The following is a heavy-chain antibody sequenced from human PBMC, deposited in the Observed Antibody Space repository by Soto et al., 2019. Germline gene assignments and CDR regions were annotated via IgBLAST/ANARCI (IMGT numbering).Heavy chain of an antibody. CDR3: ARRWGTYFDF. CDR1: GGSISSYY. J-gene: IGHJ4*02. Sequence: PSETLSLTCTVSGGSISSYYWSWIRQPPGKGLEWIGYIYYSGSTDYDPSLKSRVTISVDTSKNQFSPKLSSVTAADTAVYYCARRWGTYFDFWGQGTLVTVSS. CDR2: IYYSGST. V-gene: IGHV4-59*01. D-gene: IGHD7-27*01.